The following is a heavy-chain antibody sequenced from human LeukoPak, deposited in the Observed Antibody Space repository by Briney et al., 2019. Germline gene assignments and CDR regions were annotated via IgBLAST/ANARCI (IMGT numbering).Heavy chain of an antibody. CDR2: IYYSGST. Sequence: SETLSLTCTVSGGSISSYYWSWIRHPPGKGLEWIGYIYYSGSTNYNLSLKSRVTISVDTSKNQFSLKLSSVTAADTAVYYGARDLGVWGQGTTVTVSS. J-gene: IGHJ6*02. CDR1: GGSISSYY. CDR3: ARDLGV. V-gene: IGHV4-59*01.